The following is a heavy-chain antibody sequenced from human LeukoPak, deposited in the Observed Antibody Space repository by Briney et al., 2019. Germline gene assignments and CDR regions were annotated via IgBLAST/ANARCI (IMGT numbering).Heavy chain of an antibody. CDR3: ARGRPTGDFFDY. D-gene: IGHD1-14*01. J-gene: IGHJ4*02. V-gene: IGHV4-61*02. Sequence: SETLSLTCTVSGDSISRNSHYWCLIRQSAGEGLEWIGRLNPSGRIDYNPSLKSRLTMSLDPSENKFSLKLSSVTAADTALYYCARGRPTGDFFDYWGQGALVTVSS. CDR2: LNPSGRI. CDR1: GDSISRNSHY.